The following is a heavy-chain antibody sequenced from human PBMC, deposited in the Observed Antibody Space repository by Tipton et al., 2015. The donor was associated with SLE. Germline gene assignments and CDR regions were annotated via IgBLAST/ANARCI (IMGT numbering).Heavy chain of an antibody. V-gene: IGHV3-23*01. CDR1: GFTFSSYA. D-gene: IGHD3-22*01. Sequence: SLRLSCAASGFTFSSYAMSWVRKAPGRGLGWVSAIIGVGGSTYNADSVKGRLTISRDNSKNTLYLQMNSLRAEDTAVYYCAKDSYDSGGYYFPNAFDTWGQGTMVTVSS. CDR2: IIGVGGST. J-gene: IGHJ3*02. CDR3: AKDSYDSGGYYFPNAFDT.